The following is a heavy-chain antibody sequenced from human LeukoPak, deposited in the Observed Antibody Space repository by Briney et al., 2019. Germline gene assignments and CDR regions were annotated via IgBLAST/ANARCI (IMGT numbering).Heavy chain of an antibody. Sequence: GGSLRLSCAASGFTFSSYSMNWVRQAPGKGLEWVSAISGSGGSTYYADSVKGRFTISRDNSENTPYLQMNSLRAEDTAVYYCAKDRGYSSSWALFDYWGQGTLVTVSS. CDR1: GFTFSSYS. CDR3: AKDRGYSSSWALFDY. J-gene: IGHJ4*02. V-gene: IGHV3-23*01. D-gene: IGHD6-13*01. CDR2: ISGSGGST.